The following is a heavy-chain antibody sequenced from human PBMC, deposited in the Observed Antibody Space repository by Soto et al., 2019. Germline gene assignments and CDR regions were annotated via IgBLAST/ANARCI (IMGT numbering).Heavy chain of an antibody. J-gene: IGHJ5*02. CDR3: ATCPMSSSWYANWFDP. V-gene: IGHV3-23*01. CDR1: GFTFSSYA. Sequence: EVQLLESGGGLVQPGGSLRLSCAASGFTFSSYAMSWVRQAPGKGLEWVSAISGGGGSTYYADSVKGRFTISRDNSKNTLYLQMNSLRAEDTAVYYCATCPMSSSWYANWFDPWGQGTLVTVSS. D-gene: IGHD6-13*01. CDR2: ISGGGGST.